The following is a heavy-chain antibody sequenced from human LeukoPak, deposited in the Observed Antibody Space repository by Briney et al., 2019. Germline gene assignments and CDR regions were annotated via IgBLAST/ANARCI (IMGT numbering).Heavy chain of an antibody. CDR3: ARDNWNP. CDR1: GFTFSSYN. CDR2: ISSSSSTI. Sequence: GGSLRLSCAASGFTFSSYNMNWVRQAPGKGLEWVSYISSSSSTIHYADSVKGRFTISRDNAQNSLYLQMNSLRAEDTAVYYCARDNWNPWGQGTLVTVSS. V-gene: IGHV3-48*01. J-gene: IGHJ5*02. D-gene: IGHD1-20*01.